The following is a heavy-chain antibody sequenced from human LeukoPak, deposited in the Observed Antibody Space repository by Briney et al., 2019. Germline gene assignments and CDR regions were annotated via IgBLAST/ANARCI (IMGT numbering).Heavy chain of an antibody. CDR2: MYTSGST. D-gene: IGHD2-8*01. Sequence: PSETLSLTCTVSGGSLSSYYWSWLRQPAGKGLEWIGRMYTSGSTNYNLSLRSRVTMPVDTSKNQFSLKLSSVTAADTAVYYCARDQVYCTNGVCEADWFDPWGQGTLVTVSS. CDR3: ARDQVYCTNGVCEADWFDP. CDR1: GGSLSSYY. J-gene: IGHJ5*02. V-gene: IGHV4-4*07.